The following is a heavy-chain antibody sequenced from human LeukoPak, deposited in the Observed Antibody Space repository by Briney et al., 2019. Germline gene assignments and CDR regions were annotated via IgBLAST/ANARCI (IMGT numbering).Heavy chain of an antibody. CDR2: IYYDDRT. Sequence: GGSLRLSCTVSGFTVSDNSMSWVRQAPGKGLEWVSFIYYDDRTHYSDSVKGRFTISRDNSKNILYLQMNSLRAEDTAVYYCARRAGAYSHPYDYWGQGTLVTVSS. D-gene: IGHD4/OR15-4a*01. CDR3: ARRAGAYSHPYDY. V-gene: IGHV3-53*01. J-gene: IGHJ4*02. CDR1: GFTVSDNS.